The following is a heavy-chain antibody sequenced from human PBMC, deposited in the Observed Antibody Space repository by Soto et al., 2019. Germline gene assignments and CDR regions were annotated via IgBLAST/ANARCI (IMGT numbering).Heavy chain of an antibody. D-gene: IGHD2-15*01. J-gene: IGHJ5*02. V-gene: IGHV3-48*02. CDR2: ISSSSSTI. Sequence: GGSLRLSCAASGFTFSSYSMNWVRQAPGKGLEWVSYISSSSSTIYYADSVKGRFTISRDNAKNSLYLQMNSLRDEDTAVYYCARGGLQDIVVVVADNWFDPWGQGTLVTAPQ. CDR1: GFTFSSYS. CDR3: ARGGLQDIVVVVADNWFDP.